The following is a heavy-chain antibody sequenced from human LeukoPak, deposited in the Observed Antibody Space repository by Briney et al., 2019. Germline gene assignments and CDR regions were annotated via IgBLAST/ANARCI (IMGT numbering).Heavy chain of an antibody. CDR2: IYPGDSDT. D-gene: IGHD3-3*01. Sequence: GESLKISCKGSGYSFTNYWIAWVRQMPGKDLEWMGIIYPGDSDTTYSPSFQGQVTISADKSISIAYLQWSSLKASDTAMYYCARVGLSGPHDAFDISGQGTMVTVSS. CDR3: ARVGLSGPHDAFDI. V-gene: IGHV5-51*01. J-gene: IGHJ3*02. CDR1: GYSFTNYW.